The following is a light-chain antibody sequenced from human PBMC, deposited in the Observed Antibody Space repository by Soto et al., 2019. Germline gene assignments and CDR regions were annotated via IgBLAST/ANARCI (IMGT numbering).Light chain of an antibody. V-gene: IGKV3-20*01. Sequence: IVLTQSPGTLSLSPGGRATLSCRASQSISSSLAWYQQKPGLAPTLLISDASNRASGVPDRFTGGGSGTDFSLTIRRLEPEDFAIYYCHQYGSSPGSFGQGTKVDI. J-gene: IGKJ1*01. CDR1: QSISSS. CDR3: HQYGSSPGS. CDR2: DAS.